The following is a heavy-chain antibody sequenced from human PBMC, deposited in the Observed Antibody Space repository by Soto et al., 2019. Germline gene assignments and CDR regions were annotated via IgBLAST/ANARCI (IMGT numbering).Heavy chain of an antibody. CDR3: ARMYYYSGGNCPLAY. CDR1: GFTFSSYS. J-gene: IGHJ4*02. Sequence: EVQLVESGGGLVKPGGSLRLSCAASGFTFSSYSMNWVRQAPGKGLVWVSSISSSSSYIYYADSVKGRFTNSRDNPKNALELQMNRLRAEYTAVDYCARMYYYSGGNCPLAYGGQGTLGTVSS. D-gene: IGHD2-15*01. CDR2: ISSSSSYI. V-gene: IGHV3-21*01.